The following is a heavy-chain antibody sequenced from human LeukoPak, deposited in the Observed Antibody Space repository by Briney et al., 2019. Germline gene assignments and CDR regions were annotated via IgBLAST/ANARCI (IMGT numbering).Heavy chain of an antibody. CDR2: INHNGST. V-gene: IGHV4-34*01. D-gene: IGHD3-10*01. Sequence: SETLSLTCAVYGGSFSGYYWSWIRQPPGKGLEWIGEINHNGSTNYNPSLKSRVTISVDTSKNQFSLKLSSVTAADTAVYYCARLDRDTSGHYYYYMDVWGKGTTVTISS. J-gene: IGHJ6*03. CDR3: ARLDRDTSGHYYYYMDV. CDR1: GGSFSGYY.